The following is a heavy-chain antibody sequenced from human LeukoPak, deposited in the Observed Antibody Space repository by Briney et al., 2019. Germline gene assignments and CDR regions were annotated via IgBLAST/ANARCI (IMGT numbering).Heavy chain of an antibody. CDR3: ARDPGYESWSPFWGGMDV. CDR1: GFTFSSSW. V-gene: IGHV3-74*01. D-gene: IGHD3-16*01. Sequence: PGGSLRLSCAASGFTFSSSWMPWVRQAPGKGLVWVSRITRDGSSTTYADSVKGRFTTSRDNAKNTLYLQMDSLRDDDTAVYYCARDPGYESWSPFWGGMDVWGNGTTVIVSS. J-gene: IGHJ6*03. CDR2: ITRDGSST.